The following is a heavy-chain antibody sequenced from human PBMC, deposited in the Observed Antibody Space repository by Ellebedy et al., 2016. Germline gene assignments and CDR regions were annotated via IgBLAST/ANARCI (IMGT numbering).Heavy chain of an antibody. CDR2: VWYDGGAK. CDR1: GFTFSTYA. Sequence: GESLKISXATSGFTFSTYAMHWVRQAPGKGLEWVAVVWYDGGAKYYADSVKGRFTISRDAPKNTLYLQINSLRAEDTAVYYCVREGNTYGSAPFEYFYHWGQGTLVAVSS. V-gene: IGHV3-33*01. D-gene: IGHD3-10*01. CDR3: VREGNTYGSAPFEYFYH. J-gene: IGHJ1*01.